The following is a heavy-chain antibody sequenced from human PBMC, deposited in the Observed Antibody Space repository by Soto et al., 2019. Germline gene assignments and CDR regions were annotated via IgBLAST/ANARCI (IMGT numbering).Heavy chain of an antibody. J-gene: IGHJ4*02. CDR1: GFTFSTFA. V-gene: IGHV3-30-3*01. CDR2: ISHDGRIE. D-gene: IGHD6-6*01. Sequence: PGGSLRLSCAASGFTFSTFALHWVRQAPGEGLEWVALISHDGRIEKYADSVKGRFTISRDNSKNTLYMQMDSLRLEDTAVYYCARGIATGQLDPGGIDYWGQGSLVTVSS. CDR3: ARGIATGQLDPGGIDY.